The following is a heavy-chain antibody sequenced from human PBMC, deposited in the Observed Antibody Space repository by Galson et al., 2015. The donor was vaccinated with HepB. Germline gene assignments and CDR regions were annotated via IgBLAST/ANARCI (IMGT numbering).Heavy chain of an antibody. Sequence: SLRLSCAAYGFTFYNYAMTWVRQAPGEGPEWVSVIGGTSGRTNYADVVKGRFTISRDNSKNMLYLQMNSLRVEDTAVYYCVREEWVRGPRGDYYFYGMDVWGQGTTVTVSS. V-gene: IGHV3-23*01. CDR2: IGGTSGRT. J-gene: IGHJ6*02. D-gene: IGHD3-10*01. CDR3: VREEWVRGPRGDYYFYGMDV. CDR1: GFTFYNYA.